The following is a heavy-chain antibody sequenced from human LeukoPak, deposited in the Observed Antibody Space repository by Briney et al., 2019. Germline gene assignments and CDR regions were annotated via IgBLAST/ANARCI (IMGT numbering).Heavy chain of an antibody. CDR2: IYYSGST. Sequence: SETLSLTCAVYGGSFSGYYWSWIRQPPGKGLEWIGYIYYSGSTYYNPSLKSRVTISVDTSKNQFSLKLSSVTAADTAVYYCARDRRNTMMLYAFDIWGQGTMVTVSS. CDR3: ARDRRNTMMLYAFDI. D-gene: IGHD3-22*01. J-gene: IGHJ3*02. V-gene: IGHV4-34*09. CDR1: GGSFSGYY.